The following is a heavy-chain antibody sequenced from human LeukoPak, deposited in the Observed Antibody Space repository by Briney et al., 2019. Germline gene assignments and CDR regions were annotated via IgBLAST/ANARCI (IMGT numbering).Heavy chain of an antibody. CDR1: GYTFTSYG. V-gene: IGHV1-18*01. CDR3: ASYSSSWYYYYGMDV. Sequence: GASVKVSCKASGYTFTSYGISWVRQAPGQGLEWMGWISAYNGNTNYAQKLQGRVTMTTDTSTSTAYMELRSLRSDDTAVYYCASYSSSWYYYYGMDVWGQGTTVTVSS. J-gene: IGHJ6*02. D-gene: IGHD6-13*01. CDR2: ISAYNGNT.